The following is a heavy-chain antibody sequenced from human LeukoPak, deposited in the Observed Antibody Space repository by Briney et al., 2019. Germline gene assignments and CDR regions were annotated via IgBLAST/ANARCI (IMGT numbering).Heavy chain of an antibody. J-gene: IGHJ4*02. CDR1: GYSISSGYY. V-gene: IGHV4-38-2*01. Sequence: PSETLSLTCAVSGYSISSGYYWGWIRQPPGKGLEWIGSIYHSGSTYYNPSLKSRVTISADTSKNQFSLKPSSVTAADTAVYYCARLAYNDFWSGWGQGTLVTVSS. D-gene: IGHD3-3*01. CDR2: IYHSGST. CDR3: ARLAYNDFWSG.